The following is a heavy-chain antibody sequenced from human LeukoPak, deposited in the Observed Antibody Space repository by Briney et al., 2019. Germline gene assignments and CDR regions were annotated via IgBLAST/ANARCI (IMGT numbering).Heavy chain of an antibody. Sequence: SETLSLTCTVSGGSISSCSYYWGWIRQPPGKGLEWIGSIYYSGSTYYNPSLKSRVTISVDTSKNQFSLKLSSVTAADTAVYYCARDKSPSGWYSVFRGQGTLVTVSS. CDR1: GGSISSCSYY. V-gene: IGHV4-39*07. J-gene: IGHJ4*02. CDR3: ARDKSPSGWYSVF. D-gene: IGHD6-19*01. CDR2: IYYSGST.